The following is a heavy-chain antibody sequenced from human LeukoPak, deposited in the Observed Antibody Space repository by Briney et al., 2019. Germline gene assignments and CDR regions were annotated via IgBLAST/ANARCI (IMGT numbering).Heavy chain of an antibody. D-gene: IGHD3-10*01. V-gene: IGHV3-23*01. CDR3: AKLGMVRGEGY. Sequence: GGSLRLSCAASGFSFSIYAMSWVRQAPGKGLEWASGIGAGGGSTYYADSVKGRFTISRDNSRNTLYLQMNSLRADDTAVYYCAKLGMVRGEGYWGQGTLVTVST. CDR1: GFSFSIYA. J-gene: IGHJ4*02. CDR2: IGAGGGST.